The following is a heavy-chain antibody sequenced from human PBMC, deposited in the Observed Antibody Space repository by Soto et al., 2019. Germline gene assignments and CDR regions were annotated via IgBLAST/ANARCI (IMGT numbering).Heavy chain of an antibody. V-gene: IGHV4-59*08. CDR3: ARRIVATETFDC. CDR1: GGSFNDDY. Sequence: TSETLSLTCAVEGGSFNDDYWSWIRQSPGRGLEWIGFIYYAGSTKYNPSLNSRVTISVDTSKNQFSLTVTSVTAADTAVYDCARRIVATETFDCWGQGTLVTFCS. CDR2: IYYAGST. J-gene: IGHJ4*02. D-gene: IGHD5-12*01.